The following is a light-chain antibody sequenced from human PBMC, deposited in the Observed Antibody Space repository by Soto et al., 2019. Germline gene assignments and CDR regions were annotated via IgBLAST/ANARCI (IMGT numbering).Light chain of an antibody. Sequence: ESVLTQSPGTLSLSPGERAALSCRASQSVSSSYLAWYQQKSGQAPRLLIYAASTRATGIPDRFSGSGSGTDFTLTISRLEPEDFAVYFWQLYGSSPPRYTFGQGTKLEIK. V-gene: IGKV3-20*01. J-gene: IGKJ2*01. CDR3: QLYGSSPPRYT. CDR2: AAS. CDR1: QSVSSSY.